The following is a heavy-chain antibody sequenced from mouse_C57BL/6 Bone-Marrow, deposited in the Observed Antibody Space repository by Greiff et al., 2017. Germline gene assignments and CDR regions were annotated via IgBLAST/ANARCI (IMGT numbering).Heavy chain of an antibody. J-gene: IGHJ2*01. Sequence: EVQLQQSGAELVRPGASVKLSCTASGFNIKDDYMHWVKQRPEQGLEWIGWIDPENGDTEYASKFQGKATITAETSSNTAYLQLSSLTSEDTAVYYCTTGYYGSSYSYWGQGTTLTVSS. CDR3: TTGYYGSSYSY. V-gene: IGHV14-4*01. CDR2: IDPENGDT. D-gene: IGHD1-1*01. CDR1: GFNIKDDY.